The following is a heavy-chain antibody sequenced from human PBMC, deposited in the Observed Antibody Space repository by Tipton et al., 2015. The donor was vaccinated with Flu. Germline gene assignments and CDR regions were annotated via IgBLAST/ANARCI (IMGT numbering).Heavy chain of an antibody. Sequence: TLSLTCTVSGGSVSSGSYYWSWIRQPPGKGLEWIGYIYYSGSTNYNPSLKSRVTISVDTSKNQFSLKLSSVTAADTAVYYCARDRSGYSGSYSNYWGQGTLVTVSS. CDR2: IYYSGST. V-gene: IGHV4-61*01. J-gene: IGHJ4*02. CDR1: GGSVSSGSYY. D-gene: IGHD1-26*01. CDR3: ARDRSGYSGSYSNY.